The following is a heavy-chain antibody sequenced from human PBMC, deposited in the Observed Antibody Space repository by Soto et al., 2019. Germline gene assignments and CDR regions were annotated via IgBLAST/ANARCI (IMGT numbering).Heavy chain of an antibody. CDR3: ARLVLGDYYYYGMDV. D-gene: IGHD4-17*01. Sequence: PGESLKISCKGSGYSFTSYWIGWVRQMPGKGLEWMGIIYPGDSDTRYSPSFQGQVTISADKSISTAYLQWSSLKASDTAMYYCARLVLGDYYYYGMDVWGQGTTVTVSS. V-gene: IGHV5-51*01. CDR1: GYSFTSYW. J-gene: IGHJ6*02. CDR2: IYPGDSDT.